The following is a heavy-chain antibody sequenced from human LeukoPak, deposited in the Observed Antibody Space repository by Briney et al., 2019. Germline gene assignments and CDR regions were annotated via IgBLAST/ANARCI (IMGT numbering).Heavy chain of an antibody. CDR2: IKHDVSEK. CDR1: GFTFSSYW. CDR3: ARHQWELLIHY. V-gene: IGHV3-7*01. Sequence: GGSLRLSCAASGFTFSSYWMSSVRQAPGKGLEWVANIKHDVSEKYYVDSVKGRFTISRDNAKNSLYLQMNSVRAEDTAVYYCARHQWELLIHYWGQGTLVTVSS. D-gene: IGHD1-26*01. J-gene: IGHJ4*02.